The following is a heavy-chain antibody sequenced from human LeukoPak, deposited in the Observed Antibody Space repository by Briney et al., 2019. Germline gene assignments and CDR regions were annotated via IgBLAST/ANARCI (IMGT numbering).Heavy chain of an antibody. J-gene: IGHJ5*02. Sequence: ASVKVSCKASGYTFTGYYMHWVRQAPGQGLEWMGWINPNSGGTNYAQKFQGRVTMTRDTSISTAYMELSRLRSDDTTVYYCARDMGITIFRSFTSLGWFDPWGQGTLVTVSS. CDR1: GYTFTGYY. CDR3: ARDMGITIFRSFTSLGWFDP. V-gene: IGHV1-2*02. CDR2: INPNSGGT. D-gene: IGHD3-9*01.